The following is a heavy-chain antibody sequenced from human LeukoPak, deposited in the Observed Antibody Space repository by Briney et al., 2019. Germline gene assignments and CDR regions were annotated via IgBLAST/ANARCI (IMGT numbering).Heavy chain of an antibody. D-gene: IGHD3-16*02. CDR3: ARVGERRGVFDTRRYGMDV. CDR1: GGSISSSTYY. CDR2: IYYSGST. V-gene: IGHV4-39*01. J-gene: IGHJ6*02. Sequence: TPSETLSLTCTVSGGSISSSTYYWGWIRQPPGKGLEWIGSIYYSGSTYYNPSLKSRVTISVDTSKNQFSLKLSSVTAADTAVYYCARVGERRGVFDTRRYGMDVWGQGTTVTVSS.